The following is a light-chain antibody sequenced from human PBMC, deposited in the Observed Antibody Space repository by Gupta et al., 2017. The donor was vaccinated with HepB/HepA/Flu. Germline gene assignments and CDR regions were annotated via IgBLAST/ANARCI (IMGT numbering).Light chain of an antibody. Sequence: DVVLTQSPLSLPVTLGQPASLSCRSSQSLVYSDGNTYLDWFHQRPGQSPRRLIYKVSTRDSGVPDRFSGSGSGTDFTLNITKVEAEDIGIYYCMQHTHGPRTFGQGTKVEVK. CDR2: KVS. J-gene: IGKJ1*01. V-gene: IGKV2-30*01. CDR1: QSLVYSDGNTY. CDR3: MQHTHGPRT.